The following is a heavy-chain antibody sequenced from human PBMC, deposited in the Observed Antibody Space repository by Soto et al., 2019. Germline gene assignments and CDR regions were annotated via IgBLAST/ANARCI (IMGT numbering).Heavy chain of an antibody. J-gene: IGHJ5*02. D-gene: IGHD4-17*01. V-gene: IGHV4-34*01. Sequence: SETLSLTCAVYGGSFSGYYWSWIRQPPGKGLEWIGDINYSGSTNYNPSLKSRVTISVDTSKNQFSLKLSSVTAADTAVYYCAREGLRPKNWLDPWGQGTLVTVSS. CDR1: GGSFSGYY. CDR2: INYSGST. CDR3: AREGLRPKNWLDP.